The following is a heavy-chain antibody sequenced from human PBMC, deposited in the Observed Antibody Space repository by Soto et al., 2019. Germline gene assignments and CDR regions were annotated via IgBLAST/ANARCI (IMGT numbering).Heavy chain of an antibody. CDR1: GYTFTSYG. V-gene: IGHV1-18*01. CDR2: ISAYNGNT. CDR3: ARVLCSGGSCYLPSDAFDI. D-gene: IGHD2-15*01. J-gene: IGHJ3*02. Sequence: GASVNVSCKSSGYTFTSYGISWVRQAPGQGLEWMGWISAYNGNTNYAQKLQGRVTMTTDTSTSTAYMELRSLRSDDTAVYYCARVLCSGGSCYLPSDAFDIWGQGTMVTVSS.